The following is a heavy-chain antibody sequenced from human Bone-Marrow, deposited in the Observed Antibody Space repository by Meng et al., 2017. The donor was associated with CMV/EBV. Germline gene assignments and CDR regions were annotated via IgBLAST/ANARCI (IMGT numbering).Heavy chain of an antibody. J-gene: IGHJ6*02. CDR3: AKELSATRGFYYDLDV. V-gene: IGHV3-30*01. Sequence: GGSLRLSCVASGFTFNSYALHWVRQAPGEGLEWVALISYDGTKQYYGDSVKGRFTVSRDNSKNTLYLQMNSLRIKVTAIYSCAKELSATRGFYYDLDVWGQGTTVTVSS. D-gene: IGHD5-24*01. CDR2: ISYDGTKQ. CDR1: GFTFNSYA.